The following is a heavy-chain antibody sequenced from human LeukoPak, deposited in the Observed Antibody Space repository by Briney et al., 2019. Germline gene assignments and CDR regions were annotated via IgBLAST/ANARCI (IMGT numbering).Heavy chain of an antibody. J-gene: IGHJ5*02. D-gene: IGHD3-22*01. CDR1: GFTFSNAW. CDR2: IKSKTDGGTI. CDR3: IYDSSGYHHSS. V-gene: IGHV3-15*01. Sequence: GGSLRLSCVASGFTFSNAWMSWVRQAPGKGLEWVGRIKSKTDGGTIDYAAPVKGRFTISRDDSKNTLYLQMNSLKIEDTAVYYCIYDSSGYHHSSWGQGTLVTVSS.